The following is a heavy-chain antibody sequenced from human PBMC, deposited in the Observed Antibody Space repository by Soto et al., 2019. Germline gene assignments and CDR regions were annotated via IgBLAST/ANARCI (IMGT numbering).Heavy chain of an antibody. V-gene: IGHV1-69*02. J-gene: IGHJ3*02. Sequence: SVKVSCKASGGTFSSYTISWVRQAPGQGLEWMGRIIPILGIANYAQKFQGRVTITAGKSTSTAYMELSSLRSEDTAVYYCASSPYPDPDAFDIWGQGTMVTVSS. CDR3: ASSPYPDPDAFDI. CDR2: IIPILGIA. CDR1: GGTFSSYT.